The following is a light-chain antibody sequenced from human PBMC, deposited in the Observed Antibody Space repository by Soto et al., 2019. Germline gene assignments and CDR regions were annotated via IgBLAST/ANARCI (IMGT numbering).Light chain of an antibody. V-gene: IGKV3-15*01. CDR2: GAS. CDR3: QQYNNWPLA. CDR1: QSVSSN. J-gene: IGKJ4*01. Sequence: EIVMTQSPATLSVSPGERSTRSCRASQSVSSNLAWYQQKPGQAPRLLIYGASTRATGIPARFSGSGSGTEFTLTISSLQSEDSAVYYCQQYNNWPLAFGGGTKVDIK.